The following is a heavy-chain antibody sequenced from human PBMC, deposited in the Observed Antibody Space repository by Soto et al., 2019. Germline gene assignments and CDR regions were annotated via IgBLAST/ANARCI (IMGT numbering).Heavy chain of an antibody. CDR3: ARDRQYYDILTGYYTSFIHWFDP. Sequence: QVQLVQSGAEVKKPGSSVKVSCKASGGTFSSYAISWVRQAPGQGLEWMGGIIPIFGTANYAQKFQGRVTITADESTSTAYMELSSLRSEDTAVYYCARDRQYYDILTGYYTSFIHWFDPWGQGTLVTVSS. CDR1: GGTFSSYA. J-gene: IGHJ5*02. CDR2: IIPIFGTA. V-gene: IGHV1-69*01. D-gene: IGHD3-9*01.